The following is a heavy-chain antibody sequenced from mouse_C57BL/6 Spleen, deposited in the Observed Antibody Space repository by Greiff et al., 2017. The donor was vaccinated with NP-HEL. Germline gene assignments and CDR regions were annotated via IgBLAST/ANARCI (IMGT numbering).Heavy chain of an antibody. CDR3: VRGYGSSYLSWFAY. CDR1: GFTFNTYA. D-gene: IGHD1-1*01. J-gene: IGHJ3*01. V-gene: IGHV10-3*01. CDR2: IRSKSSNYAT. Sequence: EVMLVESGGGLVQPKGSLKLSCAASGFTFNTYAMHWVRQAPGKGLEWVARIRSKSSNYATYYADSVKDRFTISRDDSQSMLYLQMNNLRTEDTAMYYCVRGYGSSYLSWFAYWGQGTLVTVSA.